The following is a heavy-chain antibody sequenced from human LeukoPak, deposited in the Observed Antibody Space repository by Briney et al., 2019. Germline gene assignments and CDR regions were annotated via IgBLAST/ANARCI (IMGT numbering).Heavy chain of an antibody. D-gene: IGHD3-16*01. J-gene: IGHJ4*02. Sequence: GASVKVSCKASGYTFTSYDINWVRQAPGQGLEWMGIINPSGGSTSYAQKFQGRVTMTRDTSTSTVYMELSSLRSEDTAVYYCARDRPIGGTRRFDYWGQGTLVTVSS. V-gene: IGHV1-46*03. CDR1: GYTFTSYD. CDR3: ARDRPIGGTRRFDY. CDR2: INPSGGST.